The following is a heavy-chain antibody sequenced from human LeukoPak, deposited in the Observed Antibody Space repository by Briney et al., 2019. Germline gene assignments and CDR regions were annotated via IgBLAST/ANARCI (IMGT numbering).Heavy chain of an antibody. CDR3: TWMATIFTVDY. Sequence: GGSLRLSCVLSGLTFSDAWMSWVRQAPGKGLEWVGRIRNDRITDYAAPVRGGFSISRDNSKNTFYLQMNSLRTEDTGMYFCTWMATIFTVDYWGQGTLVTVSS. CDR1: GLTFSDAW. J-gene: IGHJ4*02. D-gene: IGHD5-12*01. CDR2: IRNDRIT. V-gene: IGHV3-15*01.